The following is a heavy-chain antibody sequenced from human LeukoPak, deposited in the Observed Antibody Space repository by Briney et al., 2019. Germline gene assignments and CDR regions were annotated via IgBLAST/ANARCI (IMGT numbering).Heavy chain of an antibody. Sequence: SEILSLTCGVSVYSLRSGYYWAWIRQSPGKGLEWIVSIYHRGNTLYNPSLKSRVTIPVDTPKNHLSLELTSVTGADTAVYFCARAPSGIATTGNYYYYYYMDVWGKGTTVTVSS. CDR1: VYSLRSGYY. CDR2: IYHRGNT. J-gene: IGHJ6*03. V-gene: IGHV4-38-2*01. CDR3: ARAPSGIATTGNYYYYYYMDV. D-gene: IGHD1-1*01.